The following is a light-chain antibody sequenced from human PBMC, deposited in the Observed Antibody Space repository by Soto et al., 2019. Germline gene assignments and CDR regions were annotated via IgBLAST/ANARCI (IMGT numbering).Light chain of an antibody. J-gene: IGLJ2*01. CDR1: TSNIGSNY. Sequence: QSVLTQPPSASGTPGQWVTISCSGSTSNIGSNYVFWYQQLPRTAPKLLIYRNYHRPSGVPDRFSGSKSGASVSLTISGLRVEDEAHYYCEAWDDSLSGVLFGGGTKLTVL. CDR3: EAWDDSLSGVL. V-gene: IGLV1-47*01. CDR2: RNY.